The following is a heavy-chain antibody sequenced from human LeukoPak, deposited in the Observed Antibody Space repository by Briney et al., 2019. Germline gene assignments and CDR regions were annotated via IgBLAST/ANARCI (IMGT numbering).Heavy chain of an antibody. D-gene: IGHD3-10*01. CDR3: AKAEHHRYYYPYDY. J-gene: IGHJ4*02. CDR2: ISGSGGST. V-gene: IGHV3-23*01. CDR1: GFTFSSYA. Sequence: GGSLRLSCAASGFTFSSYAMSWVRQAPGKGLEWVSAISGSGGSTYYADSVKGRFTISRDNSKNTLYLQMNGLRAEDTAVYYCAKAEHHRYYYPYDYWGQGTLVTVSS.